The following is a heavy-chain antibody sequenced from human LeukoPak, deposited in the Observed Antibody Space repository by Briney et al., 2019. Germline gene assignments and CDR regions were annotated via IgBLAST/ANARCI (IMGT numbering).Heavy chain of an antibody. CDR1: GFTFSSYS. J-gene: IGHJ6*02. Sequence: GSLRLSCAASGFTFSSYSMNWVRQAPGKGLEWVSSISSSSSYIYYADSVKGRFTISRDNAKNSLYLQMNSLRAEDTAVYYCARDGVQVRSDYYGMDVWGQGTTVTVSS. CDR2: ISSSSSYI. CDR3: ARDGVQVRSDYYGMDV. V-gene: IGHV3-21*01.